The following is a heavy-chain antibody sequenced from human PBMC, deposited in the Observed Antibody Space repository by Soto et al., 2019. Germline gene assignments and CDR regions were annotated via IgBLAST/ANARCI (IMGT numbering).Heavy chain of an antibody. V-gene: IGHV3-48*03. CDR1: GFTFSSYE. D-gene: IGHD6-13*01. Sequence: GGSLRLSCAASGFTFSSYEMNWVRQATGKGLEWVSYISSSGSTIYYADSVKGRFTISRDNSKNSRYVQMNSLRAEDTAAYYCARDFSSSWYNYYYYYGMDVWGQGATVTAP. CDR2: ISSSGSTI. J-gene: IGHJ6*02. CDR3: ARDFSSSWYNYYYYYGMDV.